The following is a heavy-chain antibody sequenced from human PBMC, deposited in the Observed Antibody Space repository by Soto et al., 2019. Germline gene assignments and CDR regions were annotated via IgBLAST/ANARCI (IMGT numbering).Heavy chain of an antibody. J-gene: IGHJ6*01. D-gene: IGHD6-13*01. CDR2: ISYDGSNK. CDR1: GFTFSSYG. Sequence: QVQLVESGGGVVQPGRSLRLSCAASGFTFSSYGMHWVRQAPGKGLEWVAVISYDGSNKYYADSVKGRFTISRDNSKNTLYLQMNSLRAEDTAVYYCAKDTKTVRYSSSWYVYYYYGMDVW. V-gene: IGHV3-30*18. CDR3: AKDTKTVRYSSSWYVYYYYGMDV.